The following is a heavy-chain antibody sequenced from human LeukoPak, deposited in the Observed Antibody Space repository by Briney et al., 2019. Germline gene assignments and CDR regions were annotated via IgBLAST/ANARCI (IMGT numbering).Heavy chain of an antibody. CDR3: ARCPYYYDSSGYFHPHFDY. CDR1: GFTFSSYG. J-gene: IGHJ4*02. CDR2: ISYDGSNK. D-gene: IGHD3-22*01. V-gene: IGHV3-30*03. Sequence: PGRSLRLSCAASGFTFSSYGMHWVRQAPGKGLERVAVISYDGSNKYYADSVKGRFTISRDNSKNTLYLQMNSLRADDTAVYYCARCPYYYDSSGYFHPHFDYWGQGTLVTVSS.